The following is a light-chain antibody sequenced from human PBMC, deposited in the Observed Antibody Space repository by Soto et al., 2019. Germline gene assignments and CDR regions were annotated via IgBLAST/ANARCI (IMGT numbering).Light chain of an antibody. Sequence: EIVLTQSPGTLSLSPGERATLSCRASQSVSSSYLAWYQQKPGQAPRLLIYGASSRATGIPDRFSGSVSGTDFTLTVSRLEPEDFAVYYCQQYGRSPLTFGGWTKGEIK. CDR1: QSVSSSY. J-gene: IGKJ4*01. CDR2: GAS. V-gene: IGKV3-20*01. CDR3: QQYGRSPLT.